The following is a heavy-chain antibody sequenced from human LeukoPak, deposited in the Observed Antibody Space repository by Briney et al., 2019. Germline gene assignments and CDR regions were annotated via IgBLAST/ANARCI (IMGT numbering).Heavy chain of an antibody. D-gene: IGHD6-13*01. CDR2: INHSGST. V-gene: IGHV4-34*01. Sequence: PSETLSLTCAVYGGSFSGYYWSWIRQPPGKGLEWIGEINHSGSTNYNPSLKSRVTISVDTSKNQFSLKLSSVTAADTAVYYCASGYSSSYGYWGQRTLVTVSS. CDR3: ASGYSSSYGY. CDR1: GGSFSGYY. J-gene: IGHJ4*02.